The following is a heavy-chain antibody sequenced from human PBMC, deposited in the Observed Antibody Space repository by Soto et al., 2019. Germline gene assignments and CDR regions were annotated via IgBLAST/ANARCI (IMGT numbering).Heavy chain of an antibody. J-gene: IGHJ4*02. CDR3: ASGGEGSIAVAG. D-gene: IGHD6-19*01. V-gene: IGHV4-39*01. CDR1: GGSISGSSYY. CDR2: IYYTGRT. Sequence: KPSETLSLTCTVSGGSISGSSYYWGWIRQPPGKGLEWIGAIYYTGRTYYKPSLKSRVTISGDTSKNQFSLKLNSVSAADTAVYYCASGGEGSIAVAGWGQGTLVTVSS.